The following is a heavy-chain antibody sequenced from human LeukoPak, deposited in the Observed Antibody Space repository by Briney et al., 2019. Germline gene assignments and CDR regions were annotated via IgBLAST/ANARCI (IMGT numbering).Heavy chain of an antibody. J-gene: IGHJ4*02. CDR2: ISSSSSYI. CDR3: ARFSDTAMVIDY. V-gene: IGHV3-21*01. D-gene: IGHD5-18*01. Sequence: GSLRLSCAASGFTFSSYSMNGVRQAPGKGLEWVSSISSSSSYIYYAHSVKGRFTISRDNAKNSLYLQMNSLRAEDTAVYYCARFSDTAMVIDYWGQGTLVTVSS. CDR1: GFTFSSYS.